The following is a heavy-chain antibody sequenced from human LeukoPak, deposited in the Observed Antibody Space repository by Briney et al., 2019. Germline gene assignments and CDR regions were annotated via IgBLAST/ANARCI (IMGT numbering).Heavy chain of an antibody. Sequence: SETLSLTCAVYGGSFSGYYWSWIRQPPGKGLEWIGEINHSGSTNYNPPLKSRATTSVDTSKNQFSLKLSSVAAADTAVYYCASTGFSSGHYPFDYWGQGTLVTVSS. D-gene: IGHD6-19*01. CDR1: GGSFSGYY. CDR2: INHSGST. J-gene: IGHJ4*02. V-gene: IGHV4-34*01. CDR3: ASTGFSSGHYPFDY.